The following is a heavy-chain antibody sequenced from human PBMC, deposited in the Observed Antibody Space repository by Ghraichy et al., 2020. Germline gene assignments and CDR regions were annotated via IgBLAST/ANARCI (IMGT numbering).Heavy chain of an antibody. D-gene: IGHD2-2*01. CDR3: TTIRHCSSTSCGTYYYYGMDV. V-gene: IGHV3-15*01. CDR2: IKSRTDGETT. J-gene: IGHJ6*02. Sequence: GSLRLSCAASGFTFSNVWMSWVRQAPGKGLEWVVRIKSRTDGETTDYAAPVKGRFTISRDDSTNTLYLQMNSLKTEDTAVYYCTTIRHCSSTSCGTYYYYGMDVWGQGTTVTVSS. CDR1: GFTFSNVW.